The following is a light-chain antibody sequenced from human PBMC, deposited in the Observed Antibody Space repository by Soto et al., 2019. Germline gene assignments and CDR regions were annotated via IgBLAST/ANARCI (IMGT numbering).Light chain of an antibody. Sequence: DIHMTQSPSSVSASVGDRVTITCRASQGISSWLAWYQQKPGRAPKLLIYSTSTLQSGVPSRFSGSGSGTDFTLTISSLQPEDSATYYCLQANSFPQMITFGQGTRLEIK. CDR3: LQANSFPQMIT. V-gene: IGKV1-12*01. CDR1: QGISSW. CDR2: STS. J-gene: IGKJ5*01.